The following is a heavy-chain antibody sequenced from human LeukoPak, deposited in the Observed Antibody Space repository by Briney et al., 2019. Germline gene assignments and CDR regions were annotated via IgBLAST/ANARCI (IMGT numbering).Heavy chain of an antibody. D-gene: IGHD1-26*01. CDR1: GFTFSSYS. CDR2: ISSSSSYI. V-gene: IGHV3-21*01. J-gene: IGHJ4*02. Sequence: KSGGSLRLSCAASGFTFSSYSMNWVRQAPGKGLEWVSSISSSSSYIYYADSVKGRFTISRDNAKNSLYLQMNSLRAEDTAVYYCARDRGGSYSAIDYWGQGTLVTVSS. CDR3: ARDRGGSYSAIDY.